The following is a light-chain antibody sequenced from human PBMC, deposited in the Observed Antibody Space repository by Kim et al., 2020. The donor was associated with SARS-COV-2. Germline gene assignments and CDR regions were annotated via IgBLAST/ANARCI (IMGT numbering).Light chain of an antibody. V-gene: IGKV3-20*01. Sequence: LSPGKRATPVCRASHSVSSNYLAWYQQKPGQAPRLLIYGASSRATGIPDRFSGSGSGTDFTLTISRLEPEDFAVYYCQQYCSSRTFGQGTKVDIK. CDR1: HSVSSNY. J-gene: IGKJ1*01. CDR2: GAS. CDR3: QQYCSSRT.